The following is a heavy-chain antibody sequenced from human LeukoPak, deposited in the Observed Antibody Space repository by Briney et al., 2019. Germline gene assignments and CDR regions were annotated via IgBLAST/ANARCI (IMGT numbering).Heavy chain of an antibody. CDR3: AKDTIFGVVSAAFDY. CDR2: ISWNSGSI. D-gene: IGHD3-3*01. J-gene: IGHJ4*02. Sequence: GGSLRLSCAASGFTFDDYAVHWVRQAPGKGLEWVSGISWNSGSIGYADSVKGRFTISRDNAKNSLYLQMNSLRAEDTALYYCAKDTIFGVVSAAFDYWGQGTLVTVSS. CDR1: GFTFDDYA. V-gene: IGHV3-9*01.